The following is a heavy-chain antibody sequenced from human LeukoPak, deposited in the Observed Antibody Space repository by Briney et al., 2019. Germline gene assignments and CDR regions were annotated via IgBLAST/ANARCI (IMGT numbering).Heavy chain of an antibody. V-gene: IGHV1-2*02. CDR2: INPNNGGT. D-gene: IGHD3-10*01. CDR3: ARDRDYYGSGSLAHDY. CDR1: VYTFTGYY. Sequence: ASVKVSCKASVYTFTGYYMHWVRQAPGQRLEWMGWINPNNGGTNYAQKFQGRVTMTRDTSISTAYMELSRLTSDDTAVYYCARDRDYYGSGSLAHDYWGQGTLVTVSS. J-gene: IGHJ4*02.